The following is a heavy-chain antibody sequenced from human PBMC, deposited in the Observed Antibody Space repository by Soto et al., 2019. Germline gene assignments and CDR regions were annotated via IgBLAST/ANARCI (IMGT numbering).Heavy chain of an antibody. V-gene: IGHV1-2*04. Sequence: EASVKVSCKASGYTFTGYYMHWVRQAPGQGLEWMGWINPNSGGTNYAQKFQGWVTMTRDTSISTAYMELSRLRSDDTAVYYCARSQLTLTGTRYGMVVWGQGTTVTVSS. D-gene: IGHD1-1*01. CDR3: ARSQLTLTGTRYGMVV. CDR1: GYTFTGYY. CDR2: INPNSGGT. J-gene: IGHJ6*02.